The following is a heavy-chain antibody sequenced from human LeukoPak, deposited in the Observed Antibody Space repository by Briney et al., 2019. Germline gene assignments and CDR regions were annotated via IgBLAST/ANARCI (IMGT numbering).Heavy chain of an antibody. Sequence: GGSLRLSCAASGFTFSSFDMHWVRQPTGQGLEWVSTIGTASDTYYPGSVEGRFTLSRDNAKNSLYLQMNSLTAGDTAVYYCARGPPRGKYYYMDVWGKGTTVTISS. CDR1: GFTFSSFD. V-gene: IGHV3-13*01. CDR3: ARGPPRGKYYYMDV. D-gene: IGHD1-1*01. CDR2: IGTASDT. J-gene: IGHJ6*03.